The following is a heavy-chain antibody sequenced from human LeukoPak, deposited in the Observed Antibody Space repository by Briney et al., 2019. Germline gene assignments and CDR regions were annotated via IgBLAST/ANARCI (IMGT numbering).Heavy chain of an antibody. J-gene: IGHJ6*02. CDR1: GFTFTRFN. D-gene: IGHD3-22*01. CDR3: ARPFYYDSNGGEGMDA. V-gene: IGHV3-21*06. CDR2: ITTSGTYI. Sequence: GGSLRLSCAASGFTFTRFNMNWVRQAPGKGLELVSSITTSGTYIYYADSVKGRFTISRDNDKNSLYLQMNSLRAEDTAVYYCARPFYYDSNGGEGMDAWGQGTTVTVSS.